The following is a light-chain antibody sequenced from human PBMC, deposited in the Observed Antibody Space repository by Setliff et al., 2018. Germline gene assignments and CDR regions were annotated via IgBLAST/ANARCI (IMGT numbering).Light chain of an antibody. CDR2: QNS. Sequence: QSALTQPPSASGTPGQTVTMSCSGTNSNIGTKTVNWYQQVPGTAPKLVMYQNSQRPSGVPDRFSGSKSGTSASLAISSLQSEDEADYYCSAWDDSLNGVIFGGGTQLTVL. CDR1: NSNIGTKT. V-gene: IGLV1-44*01. J-gene: IGLJ2*01. CDR3: SAWDDSLNGVI.